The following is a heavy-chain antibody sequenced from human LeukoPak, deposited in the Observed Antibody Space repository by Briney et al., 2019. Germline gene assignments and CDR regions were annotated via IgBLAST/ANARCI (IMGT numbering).Heavy chain of an antibody. Sequence: SETLSLTCTVSGGSISSSSYYWGWIRQPPGKGLEWIGSIYYGGSTYYNPTLKSRVTISVDTSKNQFSLKLSSVTAADTAVYYCARPAAGTDYFDYWGQGTLVTVSS. CDR3: ARPAAGTDYFDY. J-gene: IGHJ4*02. CDR2: IYYGGST. V-gene: IGHV4-39*01. D-gene: IGHD6-13*01. CDR1: GGSISSSSYY.